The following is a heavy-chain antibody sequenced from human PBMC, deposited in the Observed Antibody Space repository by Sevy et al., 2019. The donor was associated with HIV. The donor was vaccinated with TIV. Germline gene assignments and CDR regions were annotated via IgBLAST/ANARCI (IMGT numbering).Heavy chain of an antibody. D-gene: IGHD6-13*01. Sequence: PGGSLRLSCEGSGYTFSSYWMHWVRQAPGKGLEWVSRVNSDGDTAYADSVKGRFTMSRDNAENTMSLQMNSLRADDTGLYYCVAANSWEDYWGQGTLVTVSS. CDR2: VNSDGDT. CDR3: VAANSWEDY. CDR1: GYTFSSYW. V-gene: IGHV3-74*01. J-gene: IGHJ4*02.